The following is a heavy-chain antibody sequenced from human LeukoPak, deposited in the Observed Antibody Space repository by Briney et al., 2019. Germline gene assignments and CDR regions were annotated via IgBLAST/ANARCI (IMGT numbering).Heavy chain of an antibody. V-gene: IGHV3-23*01. CDR2: ISNNGGCT. CDR3: AKQLGYCSDGSCYFPY. J-gene: IGHJ4*02. CDR1: GFTFSSSA. Sequence: GGSLRLSCAASGFTFSSSAMSWVRQAPGKGLEWVSAISNNGGCTYYADSVQGRFTISRDNSKSTLCLQMNSLRAEDTVVYYCAKQLGYCSDGSCYFPYWGQGTLVTVSS. D-gene: IGHD2-15*01.